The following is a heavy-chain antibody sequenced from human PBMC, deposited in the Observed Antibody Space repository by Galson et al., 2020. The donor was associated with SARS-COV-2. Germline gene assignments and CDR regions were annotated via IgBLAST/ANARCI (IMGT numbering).Heavy chain of an antibody. J-gene: IGHJ3*02. CDR2: IYYSGST. CDR1: GGSISSYY. Sequence: SETLSLTCTVSGGSISSYYWSWIRQPPGKGLEWIGYIYYSGSTNYSPTLRSRVTISVDTSKNQFSLNLRSITAADTAVYYCARYCSSHSCYLNAFDIWGQGTMVTVSS. CDR3: ARYCSSHSCYLNAFDI. D-gene: IGHD2-2*01. V-gene: IGHV4-59*01.